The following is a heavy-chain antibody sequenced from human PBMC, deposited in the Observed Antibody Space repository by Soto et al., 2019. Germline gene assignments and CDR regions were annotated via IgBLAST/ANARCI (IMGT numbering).Heavy chain of an antibody. J-gene: IGHJ4*02. Sequence: PSETLSLTCTVSGDSISSGGYYWTWVRQRPGKGLEWIGYIRYSESTYYNPSLKSRVIVSIDTSKKQFSLNLTSVTAADTAVYYCASAFGGWPPDSWGQGTLVTVPS. CDR1: GDSISSGGYY. CDR2: IRYSEST. CDR3: ASAFGGWPPDS. V-gene: IGHV4-31*03. D-gene: IGHD6-19*01.